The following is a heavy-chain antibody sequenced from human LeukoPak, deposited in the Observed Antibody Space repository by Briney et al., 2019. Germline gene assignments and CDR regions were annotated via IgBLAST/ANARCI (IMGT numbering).Heavy chain of an antibody. J-gene: IGHJ3*02. CDR1: GYSFTSYW. Sequence: KVSCKASGYSFTSYWIGWVRQMPGKGLEWMGIIYPGDSDTRYSPSFQGQVTISADKSISTAYLQWSSLKASDTAVYYCARPCGPGRFDAFDIWGQGTMVTVSS. D-gene: IGHD3-16*01. V-gene: IGHV5-51*01. CDR2: IYPGDSDT. CDR3: ARPCGPGRFDAFDI.